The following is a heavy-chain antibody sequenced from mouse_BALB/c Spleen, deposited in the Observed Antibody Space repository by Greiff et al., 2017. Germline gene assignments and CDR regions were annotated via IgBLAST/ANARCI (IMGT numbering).Heavy chain of an antibody. CDR2: ISYSGST. CDR3: ARGTGTFAY. J-gene: IGHJ3*01. Sequence: EVQLQESGPGLVKPSQSLSLTCTVTGYSITSDYAWNWIRQFPGNKLEWMGYISYSGSTSYNPSLKSRISITRDTSKNQFFLQLNSVTTEDTATYYCARGTGTFAYWGQGTLVTVSA. V-gene: IGHV3-2*02. CDR1: GYSITSDYA. D-gene: IGHD4-1*01.